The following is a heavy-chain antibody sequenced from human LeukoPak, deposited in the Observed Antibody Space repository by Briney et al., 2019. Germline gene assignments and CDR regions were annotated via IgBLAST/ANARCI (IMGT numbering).Heavy chain of an antibody. CDR2: MNPNSGNT. CDR3: ARESGSRPTGDY. CDR1: GYTFTSYD. D-gene: IGHD1-26*01. Sequence: ASVKVSCKASGYTFTSYDINWVRQATGQGLEWMGWMNPNSGNTGYAQKFQGRVTMTRSTSISTAYMELSSLRSEDTAVYYCARESGSRPTGDYWGQGTLVTVSS. J-gene: IGHJ4*02. V-gene: IGHV1-8*01.